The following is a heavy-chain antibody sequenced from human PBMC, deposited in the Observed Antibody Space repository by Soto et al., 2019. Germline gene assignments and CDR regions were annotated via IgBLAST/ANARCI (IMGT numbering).Heavy chain of an antibody. Sequence: GSLRLSCAASGFTFSDYYMTWVRQAPGKGLEWVSYISSSSGYTNYADSVKGRFTISRDNGKNSLHLQMNSLRDEDTAVYYCATGYSSGWFHDWGQGTLVTVSS. J-gene: IGHJ5*02. CDR3: ATGYSSGWFHD. CDR2: ISSSSGYT. V-gene: IGHV3-11*03. D-gene: IGHD6-19*01. CDR1: GFTFSDYY.